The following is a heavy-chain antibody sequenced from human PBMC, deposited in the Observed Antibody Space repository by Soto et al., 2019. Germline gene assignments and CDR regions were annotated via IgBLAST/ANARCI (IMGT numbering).Heavy chain of an antibody. V-gene: IGHV5-51*01. CDR3: ARHTGNPYGGSSAYFDY. Sequence: EVQLVQSGAEVKKPGESLKISCKGLEYSFTSYWIGWVRQIPGKGLEWMGIINPSDSDTRYSPSFQGQVTISVDKSISTAYLQWSGLKASDTAMYYCARHTGNPYGGSSAYFDYWGQGTLVTVS. CDR1: EYSFTSYW. D-gene: IGHD6-6*01. CDR2: INPSDSDT. J-gene: IGHJ4*02.